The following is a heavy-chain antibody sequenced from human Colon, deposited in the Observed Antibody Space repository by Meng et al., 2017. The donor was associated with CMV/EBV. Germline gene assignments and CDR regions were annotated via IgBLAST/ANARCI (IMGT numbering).Heavy chain of an antibody. D-gene: IGHD4-11*01. Sequence: QVQLVQSGHQVKTPGELVKVSCKTSGYKFRYSSMHWMRQPPGQGLEWMRIFDPRGDSTNYAENFVGRFNMTADMSTNTMHMELSSLRSGDTAVYYCGRDNSKWSRDFWGQGTLVTVSS. CDR1: GYKFRYSS. CDR3: GRDNSKWSRDF. CDR2: FDPRGDST. J-gene: IGHJ4*02. V-gene: IGHV1-46*01.